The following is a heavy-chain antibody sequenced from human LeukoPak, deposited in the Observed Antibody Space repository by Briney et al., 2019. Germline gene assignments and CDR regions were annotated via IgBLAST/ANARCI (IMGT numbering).Heavy chain of an antibody. D-gene: IGHD2-2*01. Sequence: GGSLRLSCAASGFTFSSYAMSWVRQAPGNGLEWVSDISGSGGNTYYAGSVKGRFTISRDNSKNTVYLQMNSLRADDTAVYYCAKNSPGCSSTSCYFDYWGQGSLVTVSS. J-gene: IGHJ4*02. CDR3: AKNSPGCSSTSCYFDY. CDR1: GFTFSSYA. CDR2: ISGSGGNT. V-gene: IGHV3-23*01.